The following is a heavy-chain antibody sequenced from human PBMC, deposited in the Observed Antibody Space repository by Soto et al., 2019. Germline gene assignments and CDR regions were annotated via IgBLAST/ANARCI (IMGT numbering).Heavy chain of an antibody. CDR3: AIRMYSTRWYYLDY. J-gene: IGHJ4*02. V-gene: IGHV3-23*01. CDR2: ISAST. D-gene: IGHD6-13*01. CDR1: GFTVSSYA. Sequence: EMHLLESGGGLVQAGGSLRLSCAASGFTVSSYALNWVRQAPGKGLEWVSGISASTYYADSVKGRFTISRDTSKNTLYLQMNSLRAEDTAIYFCAIRMYSTRWYYLDYLGQGTLVTVSS.